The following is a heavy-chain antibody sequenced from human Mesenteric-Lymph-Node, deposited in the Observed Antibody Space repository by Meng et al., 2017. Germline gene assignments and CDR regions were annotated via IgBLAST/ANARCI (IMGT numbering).Heavy chain of an antibody. V-gene: IGHV4-61*02. CDR3: ARDSYDYVWGSYRPFDY. CDR1: GGSISSGSYY. J-gene: IGHJ4*02. D-gene: IGHD3-16*02. Sequence: SETLSLTCTVSGGSISSGSYYWSWILQPAGKGLEWIGRIYTSGSTNYNPSLKSRVTISVDTSKNQFSLKLSSVTAADTAVYYCARDSYDYVWGSYRPFDYWGQGTLVTVSS. CDR2: IYTSGST.